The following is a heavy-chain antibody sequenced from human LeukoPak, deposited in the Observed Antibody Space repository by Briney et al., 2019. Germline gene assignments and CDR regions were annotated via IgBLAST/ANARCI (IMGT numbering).Heavy chain of an antibody. CDR2: IYYSGST. Sequence: SETLSLTCTVSGGSISSYYWSWIRQPPGKGLEWIGYIYYSGSTNYNPSLKSRVTISVDTSKNQFSLKLSSVTAADTAVYYCARPTVTGYYYYMDVWGKGTTVTVSS. D-gene: IGHD4-17*01. CDR3: ARPTVTGYYYYMDV. J-gene: IGHJ6*03. CDR1: GGSISSYY. V-gene: IGHV4-59*01.